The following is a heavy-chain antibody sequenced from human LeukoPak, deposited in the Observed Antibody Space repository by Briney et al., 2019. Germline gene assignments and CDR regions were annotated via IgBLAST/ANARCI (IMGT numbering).Heavy chain of an antibody. D-gene: IGHD5-24*01. CDR2: IKEDGTET. V-gene: IGHV3-7*03. J-gene: IGHJ4*02. CDR3: AKEGRSLQTY. Sequence: PVGSLRLSCAASGFMFSSNWMSWVRLAPEKGLEWVANIKEDGTETYYVDSVKGRFTISRDNAKNSLYLQMNSLRVEDTAVYYCAKEGRSLQTYWGQGTLVTVSS. CDR1: GFMFSSNW.